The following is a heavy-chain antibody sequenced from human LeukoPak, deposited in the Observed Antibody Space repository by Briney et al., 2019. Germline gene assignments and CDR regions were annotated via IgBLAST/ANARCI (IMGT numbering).Heavy chain of an antibody. CDR3: VSDYYGSGNYYRPD. J-gene: IGHJ4*02. Sequence: PSETLSLTCTVSGGSISSYYWSWIRQPPGKGLEWIGYIYYSGSTNYNPSLKSRVTISVDTSKNHFSLKLSSVTAADTALYYCVSDYYGSGNYYRPDWGQGTLVTVSS. D-gene: IGHD3-10*01. CDR1: GGSISSYY. CDR2: IYYSGST. V-gene: IGHV4-59*12.